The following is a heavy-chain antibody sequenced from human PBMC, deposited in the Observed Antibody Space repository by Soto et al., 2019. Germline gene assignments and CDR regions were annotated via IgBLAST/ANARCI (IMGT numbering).Heavy chain of an antibody. J-gene: IGHJ6*02. V-gene: IGHV3-23*01. D-gene: IGHD5-18*01. Sequence: PGGSLRLSCAASGFTFSSYAMSWVRQAPGKGLEWVSAISGSGGSTYYADSVKGRFTISRDNSKNTLYLQMNSLRAEDTAVYYCVRDQWGGYSYGYLSGTDVWGQGTTVTVSS. CDR3: VRDQWGGYSYGYLSGTDV. CDR1: GFTFSSYA. CDR2: ISGSGGST.